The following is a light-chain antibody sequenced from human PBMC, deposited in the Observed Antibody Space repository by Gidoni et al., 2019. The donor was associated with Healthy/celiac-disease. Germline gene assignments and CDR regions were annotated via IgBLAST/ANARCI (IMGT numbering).Light chain of an antibody. CDR1: KLGDKY. Sequence: SYELTQPPSVSVSPGQTASITCPGDKLGDKYVCWYQHKPGQSPVLVIYQDSKRPSGIPERFSGSNSSNTGTLTISGTQAMDEADYDCQAWYSSTVVFGGGTKLTVL. J-gene: IGLJ2*01. V-gene: IGLV3-1*01. CDR2: QDS. CDR3: QAWYSSTVV.